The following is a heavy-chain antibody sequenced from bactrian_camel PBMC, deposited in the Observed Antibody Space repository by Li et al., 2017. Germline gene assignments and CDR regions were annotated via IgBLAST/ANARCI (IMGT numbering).Heavy chain of an antibody. Sequence: HVQLVESGGGSAQVGGSLRLSCRAYGAAGSRRCMGWFRRDPQDPELVYSIDTERGRNWSFPPAEGRFTFSREGNTGYLQMNNLRPDDTAMYYCAAGPYSADLGGYCSRPDTLPFRGQGTQVTVS. V-gene: IGHV3S1*01. CDR3: AAGPYSADLGGYCSRPDTLPF. D-gene: IGHD1*01. CDR2: IDTERGRN. CDR1: GAAGSRRC. J-gene: IGHJ4*01.